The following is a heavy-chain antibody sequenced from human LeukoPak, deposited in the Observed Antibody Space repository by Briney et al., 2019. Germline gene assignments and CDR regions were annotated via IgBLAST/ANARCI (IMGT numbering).Heavy chain of an antibody. V-gene: IGHV4-39*07. CDR2: IYYSGST. CDR3: ARVSCSSTSCPRRDALDV. J-gene: IGHJ3*01. D-gene: IGHD2-2*01. Sequence: SETLSLTCTVSGGSISSSSYYWGWIRQPPGKGLEWIGSIYYSGSTNYNPSLKSRVTISVDTSKNQFSLNLSSVTTADTAVYYCARVSCSSTSCPRRDALDVWGQGTMVTVSS. CDR1: GGSISSSSYY.